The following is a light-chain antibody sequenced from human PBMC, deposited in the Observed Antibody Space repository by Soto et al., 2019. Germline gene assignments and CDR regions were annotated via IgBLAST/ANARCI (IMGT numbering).Light chain of an antibody. CDR1: SSNIGSNY. CDR3: GTWESSRNWV. CDR2: DNF. Sequence: QSALTQSPSVSAAPGQTVTISCSGTSSNIGSNYVSWYQLLPETAPKLLIYDNFKRPSGIPDRFSGSKSGTSATLVITGLQTGDEADYYCGTWESSRNWVFGGGTKVTVL. J-gene: IGLJ3*02. V-gene: IGLV1-51*01.